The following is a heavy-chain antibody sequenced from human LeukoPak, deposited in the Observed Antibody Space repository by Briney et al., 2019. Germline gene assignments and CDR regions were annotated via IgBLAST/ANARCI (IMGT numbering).Heavy chain of an antibody. D-gene: IGHD1-7*01. CDR2: FDPEDGET. CDR1: GYTLTELS. V-gene: IGHV1-24*01. Sequence: ASVKVSCKVSGYTLTELSMHWVRQAPGKGLEWIGGFDPEDGETIYAQKFQGRVTMTEDTSTDTAYMELSSLRSEDTAVYYCATETGTTPYYYYGMDVWGQGTTVTVSS. J-gene: IGHJ6*02. CDR3: ATETGTTPYYYYGMDV.